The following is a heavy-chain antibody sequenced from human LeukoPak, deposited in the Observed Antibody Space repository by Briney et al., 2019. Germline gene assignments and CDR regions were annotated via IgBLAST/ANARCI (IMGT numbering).Heavy chain of an antibody. D-gene: IGHD2-15*01. CDR3: ARGIVVVAATGRDDAFDI. CDR1: GYSFTSYW. Sequence: GESLKIPCKGSGYSFTSYWIGWVRQMPGKGLEWMGIIYPGDSDTRYSPSFQGQVTISADKSISTAYLQWSSLKASDTAMYYCARGIVVVAATGRDDAFDIWGQGTMVTVSS. J-gene: IGHJ3*02. CDR2: IYPGDSDT. V-gene: IGHV5-51*01.